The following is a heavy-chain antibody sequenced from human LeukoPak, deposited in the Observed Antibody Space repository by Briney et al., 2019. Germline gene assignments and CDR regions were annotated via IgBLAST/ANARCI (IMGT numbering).Heavy chain of an antibody. D-gene: IGHD6-13*01. V-gene: IGHV4-30-4*01. Sequence: SETLSLTCTVSGGSISSGDYYWSWIRQPPGKGLEWIGYIYYSGSTYYNPSLKSRVTISVDTSKNQFSLKLSSVTAADTALYYCARHLTEAASGSFDYWGQGTLVTVSS. CDR1: GGSISSGDYY. CDR2: IYYSGST. CDR3: ARHLTEAASGSFDY. J-gene: IGHJ4*02.